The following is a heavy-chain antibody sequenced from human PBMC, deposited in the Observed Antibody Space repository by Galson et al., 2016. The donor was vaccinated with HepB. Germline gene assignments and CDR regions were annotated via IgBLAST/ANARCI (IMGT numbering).Heavy chain of an antibody. J-gene: IGHJ5*02. D-gene: IGHD6-19*01. Sequence: SLRLSCAASGFTFSSHAMSWVRQAPGKGLEWVSDISGSGDSTYYADSVKGRFTISRDNSKNTVDLQMNSLRAEETAVYYCAKDGSDRSGWHSAVFNWVDPWGRGALVTVSS. CDR2: ISGSGDST. CDR3: AKDGSDRSGWHSAVFNWVDP. V-gene: IGHV3-23*01. CDR1: GFTFSSHA.